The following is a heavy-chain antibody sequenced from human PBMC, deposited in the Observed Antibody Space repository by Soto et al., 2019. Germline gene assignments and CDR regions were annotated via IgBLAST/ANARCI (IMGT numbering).Heavy chain of an antibody. V-gene: IGHV1-18*01. Sequence: ASVKVSCKASGYTFTSYGISWVRQAPGQGLEWMGWISAYNGNTNYAQKLQGRVTMTTDTSTSTAYTELRSLRSDDTAVYYCARDYGSGSRKPPYYWGQGTLVTVSS. CDR2: ISAYNGNT. J-gene: IGHJ4*02. CDR1: GYTFTSYG. CDR3: ARDYGSGSRKPPYY. D-gene: IGHD3-10*01.